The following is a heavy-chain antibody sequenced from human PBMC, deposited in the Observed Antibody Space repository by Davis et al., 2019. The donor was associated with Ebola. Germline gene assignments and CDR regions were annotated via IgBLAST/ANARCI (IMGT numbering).Heavy chain of an antibody. CDR2: IRNDGSKK. J-gene: IGHJ2*01. D-gene: IGHD4/OR15-4a*01. V-gene: IGHV3-30*02. CDR3: AKDKTMATQYRYVDL. Sequence: GESLKISCAASGFTFSTYCMHLVRQPPGQGLESVAFIRNDGSKKYHPDSVKGRFTISRDNSKNTFYLQMNSLRAEDTALYYCAKDKTMATQYRYVDLWGRGTLVTVSS. CDR1: GFTFSTYC.